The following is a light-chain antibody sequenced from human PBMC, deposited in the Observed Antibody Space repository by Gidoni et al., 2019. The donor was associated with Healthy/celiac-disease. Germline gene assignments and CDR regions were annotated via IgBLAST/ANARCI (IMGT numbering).Light chain of an antibody. Sequence: QSVLTQPPSASGTPGQRVTISCSGSSPNIGSNTVNWYQQLPGTAPKLLIYSNNQRPSGVPDRFSGSKSGTSASLDISGLQSEDEADYYCAAWDDSLNGPVFGGGTKLTVL. CDR2: SNN. CDR3: AAWDDSLNGPV. V-gene: IGLV1-44*01. J-gene: IGLJ3*02. CDR1: SPNIGSNT.